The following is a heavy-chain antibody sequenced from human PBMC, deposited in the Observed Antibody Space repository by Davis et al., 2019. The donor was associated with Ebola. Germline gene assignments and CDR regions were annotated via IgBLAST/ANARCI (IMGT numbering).Heavy chain of an antibody. Sequence: PGGSLRLSCAASGFTFSSFGMNWVRQAPGKGLELVSYISGGGTTIYYADSVKGRFTISRDNAKNSLYLQMNSLRDDDTAVYYCARAYCTSTSCSKRPDYWGQGTLVTVSS. J-gene: IGHJ4*02. CDR2: ISGGGTTI. D-gene: IGHD2-2*01. V-gene: IGHV3-48*02. CDR3: ARAYCTSTSCSKRPDY. CDR1: GFTFSSFG.